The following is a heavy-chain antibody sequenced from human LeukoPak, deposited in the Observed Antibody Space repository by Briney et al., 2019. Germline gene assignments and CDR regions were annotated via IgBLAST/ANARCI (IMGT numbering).Heavy chain of an antibody. CDR1: GGSFSGYY. D-gene: IGHD3-10*01. Sequence: SETLSLTCAVSGGSFSGYYWSWIRQPPGKGLEWIGEINHSGSTNYNPSLKSLVTISVDTSKNQFSLKLSSVTAADTAVYYCARCPAMVRGVITQVFDYWGQGTLVTVSS. V-gene: IGHV4-34*01. CDR3: ARCPAMVRGVITQVFDY. CDR2: INHSGST. J-gene: IGHJ4*02.